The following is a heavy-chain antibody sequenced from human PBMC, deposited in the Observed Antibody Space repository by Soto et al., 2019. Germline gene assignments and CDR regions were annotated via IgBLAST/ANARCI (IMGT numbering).Heavy chain of an antibody. CDR1: GGSISSNNYY. J-gene: IGHJ3*02. V-gene: IGHV4-31*03. CDR3: ARYTTGATGAFDI. CDR2: IYYSGST. D-gene: IGHD4-17*01. Sequence: QVQLQESGPGLVKPSQTLSLTYTVSGGSISSNNYYWGWIRQHPGKGLEWIGYIYYSGSTYYNPSLKSRVTISVDTSKNQFSLKVSSVTAADTAVYYCARYTTGATGAFDIWGQGTMVTVSS.